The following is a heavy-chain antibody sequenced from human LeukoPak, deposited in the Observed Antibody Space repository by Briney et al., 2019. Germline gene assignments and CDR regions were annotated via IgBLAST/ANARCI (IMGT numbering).Heavy chain of an antibody. CDR1: GFTFSNSW. D-gene: IGHD4-11*01. Sequence: GESLRLSCAGSGFTFSNSWMGWVRQAPGKGLEWVANVQHIGGETYYVDSVKGRFTISRDNAKNSVYLQMNSLGADDTAVYYCATYSILNAREFRYWGQGTLVTVTS. J-gene: IGHJ1*01. CDR3: ATYSILNAREFRY. CDR2: VQHIGGET. V-gene: IGHV3-7*01.